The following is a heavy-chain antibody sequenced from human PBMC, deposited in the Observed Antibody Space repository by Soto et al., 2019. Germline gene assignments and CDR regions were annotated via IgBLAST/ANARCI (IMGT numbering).Heavy chain of an antibody. CDR3: ARGDFWSGLDY. J-gene: IGHJ4*02. Sequence: GSLRLSCAASGFTFSSYAMHWVRQAPGKGLEWVAVISYDGSNKYYADSVKGRFTISRDNSKNTLYLQMNSLRAEDTAMYYCARGDFWSGLDYWGQGTLVTVSS. D-gene: IGHD3-3*01. V-gene: IGHV3-30-3*01. CDR1: GFTFSSYA. CDR2: ISYDGSNK.